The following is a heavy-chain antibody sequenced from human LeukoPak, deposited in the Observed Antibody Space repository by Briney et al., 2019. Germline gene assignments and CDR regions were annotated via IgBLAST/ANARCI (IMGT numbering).Heavy chain of an antibody. CDR1: GRSFSVFF. D-gene: IGHD2-21*02. V-gene: IGHV4-34*01. CDR3: ARGGVVVTARTYDY. Sequence: SETLSLTCAVYGRSFSVFFWRWIRHPPGRGLEWIGEINHTGTTNYNPSLKSRVTISVDTSKNQFSLKLSSVPAADTAVYYCARGGVVVTARTYDYWGQETLVTVSS. CDR2: INHTGTT. J-gene: IGHJ4*02.